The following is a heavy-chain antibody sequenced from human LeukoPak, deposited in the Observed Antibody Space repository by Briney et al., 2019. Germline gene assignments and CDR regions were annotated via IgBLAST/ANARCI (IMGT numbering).Heavy chain of an antibody. CDR2: IYYSGST. CDR1: GGSVSSNGYY. D-gene: IGHD1-26*01. V-gene: IGHV4-31*03. Sequence: SETLSLTCTVSGGSVSSNGYYWNWIRQHPGKGLEWIGYIYYSGSTYYNPSLKSRVTISVDTSKNQFSLKLSSVTAADTAVYYCARVPYSGSYYPDYWGQGTLVTVSS. CDR3: ARVPYSGSYYPDY. J-gene: IGHJ4*02.